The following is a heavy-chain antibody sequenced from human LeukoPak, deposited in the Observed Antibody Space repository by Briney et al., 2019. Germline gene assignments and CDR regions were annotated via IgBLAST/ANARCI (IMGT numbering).Heavy chain of an antibody. Sequence: APVKVSCKASGYTFTSYYMHWVRQAPGQGLEWMGIINPSGGSTSYAQKFQGRVTMTRDMSTSTVYMELSSLRSEDTAVYYCARDQYSSGWTVGAFDIWGQGTMVTVSS. J-gene: IGHJ3*02. D-gene: IGHD6-19*01. CDR2: INPSGGST. CDR3: ARDQYSSGWTVGAFDI. CDR1: GYTFTSYY. V-gene: IGHV1-46*01.